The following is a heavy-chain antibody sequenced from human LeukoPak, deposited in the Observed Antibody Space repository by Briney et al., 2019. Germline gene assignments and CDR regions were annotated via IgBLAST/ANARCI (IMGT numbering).Heavy chain of an antibody. Sequence: PSETLSLTCAVYGGSFSGYYWSWIRQPPGKGLEWIGEINHSGSTNYNPSLKSRVTISVDTSRNQFSLKLSSVTAADTAVYYCARRYSGSWRWFDPWGQGTLVTVSS. V-gene: IGHV4-34*01. CDR3: ARRYSGSWRWFDP. CDR2: INHSGST. J-gene: IGHJ5*02. CDR1: GGSFSGYY. D-gene: IGHD1-26*01.